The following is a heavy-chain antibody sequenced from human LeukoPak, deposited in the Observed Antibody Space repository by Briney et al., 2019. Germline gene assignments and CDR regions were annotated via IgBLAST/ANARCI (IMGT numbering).Heavy chain of an antibody. D-gene: IGHD4-23*01. Sequence: ESGPALVKPTQTLTLTCTFSGFSLRTSGMCVSWIRQPPGKALEWLARIDWDDDKYYSTSLKTRLTISKDTSKNQVVLTVTNMDPVDTATYYCARITAYGGDWYFDLWGRGTLVTVSS. CDR3: ARITAYGGDWYFDL. J-gene: IGHJ2*01. CDR2: IDWDDDK. V-gene: IGHV2-70*11. CDR1: GFSLRTSGMC.